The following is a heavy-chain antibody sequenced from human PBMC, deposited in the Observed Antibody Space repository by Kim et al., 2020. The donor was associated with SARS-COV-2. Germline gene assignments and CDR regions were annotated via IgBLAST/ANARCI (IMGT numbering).Heavy chain of an antibody. V-gene: IGHV3-23*01. CDR3: AKDEVTMVRGVMPI. CDR2: ISGSGGST. Sequence: GGSLRLSCAASGFTFSNYAMTWVRQVPGKGLEWVSAISGSGGSTYYADSVKGRFTISSDNSKNTLYLQMNSLRAEDTAVYYCAKDEVTMVRGVMPIWGQGTLVTVSS. CDR1: GFTFSNYA. J-gene: IGHJ4*02. D-gene: IGHD3-10*01.